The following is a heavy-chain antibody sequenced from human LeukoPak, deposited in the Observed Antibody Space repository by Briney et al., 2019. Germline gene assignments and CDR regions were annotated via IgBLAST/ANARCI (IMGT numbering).Heavy chain of an antibody. CDR1: GFTFSSYS. V-gene: IGHV3-21*01. CDR3: ARDRKMAATLRMNWFDP. D-gene: IGHD1-26*01. J-gene: IGHJ5*02. CDR2: ISSSSNYI. Sequence: PGGSLRLSCAASGFTFSSYSMNWVRQAPGKGLEWVSSISSSSNYIYYADSVKGRFTISRDNAKNSLYLQMNSLRAEDTAVYYCARDRKMAATLRMNWFDPWGQGTLVTVSS.